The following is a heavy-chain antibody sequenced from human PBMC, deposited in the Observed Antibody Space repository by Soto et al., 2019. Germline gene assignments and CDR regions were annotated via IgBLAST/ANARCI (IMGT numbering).Heavy chain of an antibody. Sequence: GGSLRLSCAASGFTFSSYAMSWVRQAPGKGLEWVSAISGSGGSTYYADSVKGRFTISRDNSKNTLYLQMNSLRAEDTAVYYCGRHSSSSWGRVDYWGQGTLVTVSS. J-gene: IGHJ4*02. V-gene: IGHV3-23*01. D-gene: IGHD6-6*01. CDR2: ISGSGGST. CDR1: GFTFSSYA. CDR3: GRHSSSSWGRVDY.